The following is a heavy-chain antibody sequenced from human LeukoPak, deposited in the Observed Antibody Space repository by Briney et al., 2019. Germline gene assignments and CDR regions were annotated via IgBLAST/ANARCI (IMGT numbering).Heavy chain of an antibody. J-gene: IGHJ5*02. CDR3: ARELVWGNKKYCSSTSCYVSRWFDP. D-gene: IGHD2-2*01. CDR2: IYYSGST. Sequence: SETLSLTCTVSGGSISSSSYYWGWIRQPPGKGLEWIGSIYYSGSTYYNPSLKSRVTISVDTSKNQFSLKLSSVTAADTAVYYCARELVWGNKKYCSSTSCYVSRWFDPWGQGTLVTVSS. V-gene: IGHV4-39*07. CDR1: GGSISSSSYY.